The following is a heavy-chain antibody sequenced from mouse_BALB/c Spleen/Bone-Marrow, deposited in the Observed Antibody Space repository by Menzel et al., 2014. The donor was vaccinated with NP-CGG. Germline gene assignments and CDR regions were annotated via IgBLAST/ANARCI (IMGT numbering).Heavy chain of an antibody. J-gene: IGHJ4*01. Sequence: QVQLQQSGPGLVAPSQSLSITCTVSGFSLTGYGVNWVRQPPGKGLEWLGMIWGDGSTDYNSALKPRLSISKDNSKSQVFLKMNSLQTDDTARYYCAREPHYYAMDYWGQGTSVTVSS. V-gene: IGHV2-6-7*01. CDR2: IWGDGST. CDR3: AREPHYYAMDY. CDR1: GFSLTGYG.